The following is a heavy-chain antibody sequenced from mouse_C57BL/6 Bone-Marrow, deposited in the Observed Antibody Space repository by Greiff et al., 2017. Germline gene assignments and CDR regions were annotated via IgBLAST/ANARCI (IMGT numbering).Heavy chain of an antibody. D-gene: IGHD2-3*01. CDR2: IYPGDGDT. CDR1: GYAFSSSW. CDR3: ARAPTYGGYSSWFAY. V-gene: IGHV1-82*01. Sequence: QVHVKQSGPELVKPGASVKISCKASGYAFSSSWMNWVKQRPGKGLEWIGRIYPGDGDTNYNGKFKGKATLTADKSSSTAYMQLSSLTSEDSAVYFCARAPTYGGYSSWFAYWGQGTLVTVSA. J-gene: IGHJ3*01.